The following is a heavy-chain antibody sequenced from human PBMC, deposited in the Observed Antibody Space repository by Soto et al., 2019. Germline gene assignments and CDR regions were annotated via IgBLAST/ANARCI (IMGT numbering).Heavy chain of an antibody. V-gene: IGHV1-46*01. CDR1: GYTFTSYY. D-gene: IGHD4-17*01. J-gene: IGHJ4*02. Sequence: ASVKVSCKASGYTFTSYYIHWVRQAPGQGLEWMGIINPSGGSTSYAQKFQGRVTISRDNAKNSVLLQMSSLRAEDTAVYFCAGGTAVSTGNKVWGQGTLVTVSS. CDR3: AGGTAVSTGNKV. CDR2: INPSGGST.